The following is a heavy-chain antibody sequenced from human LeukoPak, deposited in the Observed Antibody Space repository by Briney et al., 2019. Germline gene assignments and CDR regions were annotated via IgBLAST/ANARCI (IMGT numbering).Heavy chain of an antibody. D-gene: IGHD2-2*01. V-gene: IGHV1-2*02. CDR2: IKPNSGDT. J-gene: IGHJ6*03. CDR1: GFTLTDY. CDR3: ARAGSVPAGDYHYWYMDV. Sequence: GASVKVSCKASGFTLTDYIHWVRQDPRQGLQWMGWIKPNSGDTDYAQKFQGRVTMTRDTSISTVYMELSSLRSDDTAVYYCARAGSVPAGDYHYWYMDVWGKGTTVTVSS.